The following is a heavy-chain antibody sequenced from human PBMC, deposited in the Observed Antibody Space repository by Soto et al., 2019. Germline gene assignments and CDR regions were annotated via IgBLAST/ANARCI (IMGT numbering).Heavy chain of an antibody. D-gene: IGHD2-15*01. CDR1: GFTFSSYG. V-gene: IGHV3-33*01. CDR2: IWNDGNNK. J-gene: IGHJ6*02. Sequence: QVQLVESGGGVVQPGRSLRLSCAASGFTFSSYGMHWVRQAPGKGLEWVAVIWNDGNNKYYADSVKGRFTISRDNSKSTLYLQMNSLRAEDTAVYYCARKGHCSGGSCYQYSYYGMDVWGQGTTVTVSS. CDR3: ARKGHCSGGSCYQYSYYGMDV.